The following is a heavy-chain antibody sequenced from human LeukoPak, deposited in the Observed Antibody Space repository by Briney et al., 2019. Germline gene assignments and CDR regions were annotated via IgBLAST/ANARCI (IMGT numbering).Heavy chain of an antibody. CDR1: GYTFTGYY. CDR3: ARAPNHYYDSSGYFDY. J-gene: IGHJ4*02. Sequence: ASVKVSCKASGYTFTGYYMHWVRQAPGQGLEWMGIINPSGGSTSYAQKFQGRVTMTRDMSTSTVYMELSSLRSEDTAVYYCARAPNHYYDSSGYFDYWGQGTLVTVSS. V-gene: IGHV1-46*01. D-gene: IGHD3-22*01. CDR2: INPSGGST.